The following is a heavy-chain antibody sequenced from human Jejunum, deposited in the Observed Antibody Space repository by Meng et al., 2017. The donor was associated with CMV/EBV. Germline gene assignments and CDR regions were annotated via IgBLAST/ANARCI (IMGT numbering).Heavy chain of an antibody. CDR2: ISSSGAGI. CDR1: GLIITNYW. J-gene: IGHJ4*02. Sequence: LRLSCAASGLIITNYWMHWVREVPGKGLVWVSRISSSGAGINYADSVRGRFTISRDNAKNRLYLQMNSLRAEDTAMYYCARGNSAFDYWGQGILVTVSS. D-gene: IGHD2/OR15-2a*01. CDR3: ARGNSAFDY. V-gene: IGHV3-74*01.